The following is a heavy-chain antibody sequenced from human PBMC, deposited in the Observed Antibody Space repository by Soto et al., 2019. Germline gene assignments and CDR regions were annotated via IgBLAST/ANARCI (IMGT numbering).Heavy chain of an antibody. CDR1: GGTFSSYT. D-gene: IGHD1-26*01. CDR2: IIPILGIA. Sequence: QVQLVQSGAEVKKPGSSVKVSCKASGGTFSSYTISWVRQAPGQGLEWMGRIIPILGIANYAQKFQGRVTITAEKSTSTAYMELSRLRSEDTAVYYCARDRGVVGATGGNWFDPWGQGTLVTVSS. V-gene: IGHV1-69*08. J-gene: IGHJ5*02. CDR3: ARDRGVVGATGGNWFDP.